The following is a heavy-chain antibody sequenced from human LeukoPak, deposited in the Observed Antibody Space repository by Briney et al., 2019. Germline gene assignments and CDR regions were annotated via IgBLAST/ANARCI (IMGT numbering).Heavy chain of an antibody. V-gene: IGHV4-39*07. CDR3: ARVLVYGSGWYDGALQFDY. Sequence: PSETLSLTCTVSGGSISSSSYYWGWIRQPPGKGLEWIGSIYYSGSTYYNPSLKSRVTISVDTSKNQFSLKLSSVTAADTAVYYCARVLVYGSGWYDGALQFDYWGQGTLVTVSS. D-gene: IGHD6-19*01. J-gene: IGHJ4*02. CDR1: GGSISSSSYY. CDR2: IYYSGST.